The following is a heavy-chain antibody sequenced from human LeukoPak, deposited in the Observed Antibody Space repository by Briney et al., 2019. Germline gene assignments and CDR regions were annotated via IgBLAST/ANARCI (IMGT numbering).Heavy chain of an antibody. V-gene: IGHV4-59*01. D-gene: IGHD3-10*02. CDR1: DGSISNYY. CDR2: INYSGST. J-gene: IGHJ4*02. CDR3: ARMLASPRVGGHPDY. Sequence: SETLSLTCTVSDGSISNYYWSWIRQPPGKGLECIGNINYSGSTTYNPSLKSRVTISIDTSKNQFSPKLTSVTAADTAVYFCARMLASPRVGGHPDYWGQGTLVTVSS.